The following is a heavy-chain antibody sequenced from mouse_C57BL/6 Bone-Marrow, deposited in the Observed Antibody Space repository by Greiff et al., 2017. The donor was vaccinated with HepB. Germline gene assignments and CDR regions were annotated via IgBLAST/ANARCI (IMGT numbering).Heavy chain of an antibody. CDR2: IDPSDSYT. J-gene: IGHJ2*01. Sequence: QVQLQQSGAELVKPGASVKLSCKASGYTFTSYWMQWVKQRPGQGLEWIGEIDPSDSYTNYNQKFKGKATLTVDPSSSTAYMQLSSLTSEDSAVYYCQTGGGFDYWGQGTTLTVSS. V-gene: IGHV1-50*01. CDR3: QTGGGFDY. D-gene: IGHD4-1*01. CDR1: GYTFTSYW.